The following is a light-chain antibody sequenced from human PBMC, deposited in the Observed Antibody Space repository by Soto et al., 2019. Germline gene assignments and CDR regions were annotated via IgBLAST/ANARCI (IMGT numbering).Light chain of an antibody. CDR2: SDY. Sequence: QSALTQPPSASGTPGQRVTISCSGSSSNLGSNTVNWYQQLPGTAPKLLIYSDYQRPSGVPARFSGSNSGTSASLAISGLQSEDEADYYCAAWDDTLDGPVFGGGTKLTVL. CDR1: SSNLGSNT. V-gene: IGLV1-44*01. CDR3: AAWDDTLDGPV. J-gene: IGLJ3*02.